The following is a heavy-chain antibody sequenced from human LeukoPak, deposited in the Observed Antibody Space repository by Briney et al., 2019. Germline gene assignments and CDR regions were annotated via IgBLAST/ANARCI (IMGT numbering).Heavy chain of an antibody. J-gene: IGHJ6*03. CDR3: AKGPTQVLRFLRDGKTYYMDV. Sequence: PGRSLRLSCAASGFTFSNYGMHWVRQAPGRGLECVAVIWYDGKHHYYADSVKGRVNIFRDNSKNTLYLQMNSLRVEDTAVYYCAKGPTQVLRFLRDGKTYYMDVWGKGTSVLVSS. CDR1: GFTFSNYG. D-gene: IGHD3-3*01. CDR2: IWYDGKHH. V-gene: IGHV3-33*06.